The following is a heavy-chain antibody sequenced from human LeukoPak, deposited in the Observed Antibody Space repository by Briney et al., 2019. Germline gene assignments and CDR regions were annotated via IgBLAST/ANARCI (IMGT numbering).Heavy chain of an antibody. D-gene: IGHD3/OR15-3a*01. CDR2: ISSSINTI. CDR1: GFSFTNYA. CDR3: ARGGLVRGDAFDI. Sequence: PGGSLRLSCAASGFSFTNYAMNWVRQAPGKGLEWVSYISSSINTIYYADSVKGRFTISRDNAKNSLYLQMNSLRAEDTAVYYCARGGLVRGDAFDIWGQGTMVTVSS. J-gene: IGHJ3*02. V-gene: IGHV3-48*01.